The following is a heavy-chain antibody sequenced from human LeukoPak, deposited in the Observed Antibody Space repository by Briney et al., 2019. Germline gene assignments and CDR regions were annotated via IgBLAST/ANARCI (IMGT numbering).Heavy chain of an antibody. CDR1: GVSINSHY. V-gene: IGHV4-59*11. CDR3: GSNTAMDRYYGMDV. Sequence: SETLSLTCTVSGVSINSHYWSWIRQPPGKGLELIAYIYYSGSTNYNPSLKSRVTISVDTSKNQFSLKLSSVTAADTAVYYCGSNTAMDRYYGMDVWGQGTTVTVSS. CDR2: IYYSGST. D-gene: IGHD5-18*01. J-gene: IGHJ6*02.